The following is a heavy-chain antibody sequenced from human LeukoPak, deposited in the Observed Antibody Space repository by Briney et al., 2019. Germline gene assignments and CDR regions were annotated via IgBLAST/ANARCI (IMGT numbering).Heavy chain of an antibody. CDR1: GFTFSSYA. CDR2: KSYDGSNE. J-gene: IGHJ4*02. CDR3: DNIAARLS. D-gene: IGHD6-6*01. Sequence: GGSLRLSCAASGFTFSSYAMYWVRQAPGKGLEWVAVKSYDGSNEYYADSVKGRFTISRDNTRNTLCLQMNSLRAEDTAVYYCDNIAARLSWGQGTLVTVSS. V-gene: IGHV3-30-3*01.